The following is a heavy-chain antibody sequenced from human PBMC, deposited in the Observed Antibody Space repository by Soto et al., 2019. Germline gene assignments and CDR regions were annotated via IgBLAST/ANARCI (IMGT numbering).Heavy chain of an antibody. J-gene: IGHJ5*02. CDR3: ARGPIVLLVYARGNWFDP. Sequence: SETLSLTCAVYGGSFSGYYWCWIRQPPGKGLEWIGEINHSGSTNYNPSLRSRVTISVDTSKNQFSLKLSSVTAADTAVYYCARGPIVLLVYARGNWFDPWGQGTLVTVSS. V-gene: IGHV4-34*01. D-gene: IGHD2-8*01. CDR2: INHSGST. CDR1: GGSFSGYY.